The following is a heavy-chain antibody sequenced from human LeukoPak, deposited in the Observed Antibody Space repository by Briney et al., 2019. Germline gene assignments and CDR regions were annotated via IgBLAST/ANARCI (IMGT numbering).Heavy chain of an antibody. V-gene: IGHV3-7*01. J-gene: IGHJ6*03. CDR3: ARDNGYCSGGRCYYYYTDV. D-gene: IGHD2-15*01. CDR2: IDQYGSET. CDR1: GFTLSKYW. Sequence: GGSRRLSCAVSGFTLSKYWISWVRQAPGKGREWVANIDQYGSETYYVDSVKGRFTISRDNAKNSVSLQMNSLRAEDTAVYYCARDNGYCSGGRCYYYYTDVWGKGTTVTVSS.